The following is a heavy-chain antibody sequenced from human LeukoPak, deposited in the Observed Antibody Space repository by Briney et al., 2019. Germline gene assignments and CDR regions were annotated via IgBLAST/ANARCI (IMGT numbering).Heavy chain of an antibody. D-gene: IGHD1-26*01. CDR2: ISYTGST. Sequence: SETLSLTCTVSGDSISSYYWTWIRQPPGKGLEWIGYISYTGSTNYNPSLKSRVTMSVDTSKSQFSLRLSSVTAADTAVYYCARGEGYSGNWYPYFDYWGQGALVTVSS. CDR1: GDSISSYY. CDR3: ARGEGYSGNWYPYFDY. V-gene: IGHV4-59*08. J-gene: IGHJ4*02.